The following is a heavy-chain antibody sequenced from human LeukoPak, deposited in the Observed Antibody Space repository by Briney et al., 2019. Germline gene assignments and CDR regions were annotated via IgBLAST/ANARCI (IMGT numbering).Heavy chain of an antibody. CDR2: INPSGGST. CDR1: GYTFTSYY. CDR3: ARVRGVLDAFDI. V-gene: IGHV1-46*01. D-gene: IGHD3-10*01. Sequence: ASVKVSCKASGYTFTSYYMHWVRQAPGQGLEWMGIINPSGGSTSYAQKFQGRVTMTRDTSASTVYMELSSLRSEDTAVYYCARVRGVLDAFDIWGQGTMVTVSS. J-gene: IGHJ3*02.